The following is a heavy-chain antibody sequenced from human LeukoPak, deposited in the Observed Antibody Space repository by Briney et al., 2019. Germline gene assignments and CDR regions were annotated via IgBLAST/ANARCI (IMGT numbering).Heavy chain of an antibody. CDR2: ISGSGGST. J-gene: IGHJ4*02. CDR1: GFTFSSYA. V-gene: IGHV3-23*01. CDR3: ARSSFGPSWYDY. D-gene: IGHD6-13*01. Sequence: PGGSLRLSCAASGFTFSSYAMSWVRQAPGKGLEWVSAISGSGGSTYYADSVKGRFTISRDNAKNSLYLQMNSLRAEDTAVYYCARSSFGPSWYDYWGQGTLVTVSS.